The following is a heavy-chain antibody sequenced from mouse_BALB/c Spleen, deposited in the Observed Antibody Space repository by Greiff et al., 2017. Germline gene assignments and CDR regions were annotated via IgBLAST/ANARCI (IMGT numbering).Heavy chain of an antibody. V-gene: IGHV7-3*02. CDR3: ARDKGANWDGYYAMDY. D-gene: IGHD4-1*01. CDR1: GFTFTDYY. CDR2: IRNKANGYTT. Sequence: EVKLVESGGGLVQPGGSLRLSCATSGFTFTDYYMSWVRQPPGKALEWLGFIRNKANGYTTEYSASVKGRFTISRDNSQSILYLQMNTLRAEDSATYYCARDKGANWDGYYAMDYWGQGTSVTVSS. J-gene: IGHJ4*01.